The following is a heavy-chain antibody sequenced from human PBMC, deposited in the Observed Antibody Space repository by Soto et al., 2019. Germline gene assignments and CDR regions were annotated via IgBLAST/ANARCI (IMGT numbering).Heavy chain of an antibody. Sequence: GESLKISCKGSGYSFTSYWIGWVRQMPGKGLEWMGIIYPGDSDTRYSPSFQGQVTISADKSISTAYLQWSSLKASDTAMYYCARVYYIWGSYRGNNNWFDPWGQGTLVTVSS. J-gene: IGHJ5*02. CDR3: ARVYYIWGSYRGNNNWFDP. D-gene: IGHD3-16*02. CDR1: GYSFTSYW. V-gene: IGHV5-51*01. CDR2: IYPGDSDT.